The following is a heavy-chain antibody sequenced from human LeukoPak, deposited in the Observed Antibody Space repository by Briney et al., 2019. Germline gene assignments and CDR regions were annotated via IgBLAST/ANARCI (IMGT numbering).Heavy chain of an antibody. D-gene: IGHD2-15*01. CDR1: GGSISSYY. CDR3: ARAPLDCSGGSCYSGYFDY. CDR2: IYYRGST. Sequence: SETLSLTCTVSGGSISSYYWSWIRQPPGKGLEWIGYIYYRGSTNYNPSLKSRVTISVDTSKNQFSLKLSSVTAADTAVYYCARAPLDCSGGSCYSGYFDYWGQGTLVTVSS. V-gene: IGHV4-59*01. J-gene: IGHJ4*02.